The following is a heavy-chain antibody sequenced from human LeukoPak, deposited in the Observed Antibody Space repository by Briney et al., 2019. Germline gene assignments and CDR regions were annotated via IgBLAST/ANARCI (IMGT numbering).Heavy chain of an antibody. CDR2: ITNVGGTT. Sequence: PGGSLRLSCVASGFTFGNYAMNWVRQAPGKGLEWVSGITNVGGTTHYADSVRGRFIISRDNSNNTLFLQMNSLRAEDTAVYFCAKDRRPIVGARCFDYWGRGAVVTVSS. CDR1: GFTFGNYA. V-gene: IGHV3-23*01. J-gene: IGHJ4*02. D-gene: IGHD1-26*01. CDR3: AKDRRPIVGARCFDY.